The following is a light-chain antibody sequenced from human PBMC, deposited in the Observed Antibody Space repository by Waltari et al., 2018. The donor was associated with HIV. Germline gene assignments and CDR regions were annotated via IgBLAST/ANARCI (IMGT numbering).Light chain of an antibody. CDR1: NLASQR. CDR2: DDD. J-gene: IGLJ2*01. V-gene: IGLV3-21*02. Sequence: SSVLTQPPSVSVAPGQTATIVCGGDNLASQRVHWYQLQPGRAPVLVVYDDDDRPSGIPERFSGSNNAIRATLTISRVEAGDEADYFCQVWDASGDHSDVVFGGGTKLTVL. CDR3: QVWDASGDHSDVV.